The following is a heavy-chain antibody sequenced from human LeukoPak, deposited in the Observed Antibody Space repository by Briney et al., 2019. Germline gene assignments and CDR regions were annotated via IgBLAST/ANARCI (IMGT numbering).Heavy chain of an antibody. V-gene: IGHV4-34*01. J-gene: IGHJ6*03. CDR2: INHAGST. CDR3: ARGRITIFGVVAYYMDV. Sequence: SETLSLTCVVYGGSFSGYYWTWIRQPPGKGLEWIGEINHAGSTNYNPSLKSRVTMSVDTSKNQFSLKLSSVTAADTAVYYCARGRITIFGVVAYYMDVWGKGTTVTVSS. CDR1: GGSFSGYY. D-gene: IGHD3-3*01.